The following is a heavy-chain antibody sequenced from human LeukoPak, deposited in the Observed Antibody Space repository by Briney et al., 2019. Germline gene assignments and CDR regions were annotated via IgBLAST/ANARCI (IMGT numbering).Heavy chain of an antibody. D-gene: IGHD3-22*01. J-gene: IGHJ4*02. CDR1: GFTFSSYD. V-gene: IGHV3-13*01. CDR2: IGTAGDT. CDR3: AEPYYYDSSGYYYGD. Sequence: PGGSLRLSCAASGFTFSSYDMHWVRQATGKGLEWVSAIGTAGDTYYPGSVKGRFTISRDNSKNTLYLQMNSLRAEDTAVYYCAEPYYYDSSGYYYGDWGQGTLVTVSS.